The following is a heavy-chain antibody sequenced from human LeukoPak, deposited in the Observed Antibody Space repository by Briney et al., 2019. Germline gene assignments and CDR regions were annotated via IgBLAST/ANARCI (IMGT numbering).Heavy chain of an antibody. Sequence: GGSLRLSCAASGFTFSSYAMHWVRQAPGKGLEWVAVISYDGSNKYYADSVKGRFTISRDNSKNTLYLQMNSLRAEDTAVYYCARGRGPTLWGQGTLVTVSS. CDR2: ISYDGSNK. CDR3: ARGRGPTL. V-gene: IGHV3-30-3*01. J-gene: IGHJ4*02. CDR1: GFTFSSYA.